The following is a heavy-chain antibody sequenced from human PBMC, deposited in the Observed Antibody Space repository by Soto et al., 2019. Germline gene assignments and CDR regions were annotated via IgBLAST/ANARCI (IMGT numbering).Heavy chain of an antibody. Sequence: SETLSLTCTVSGASISGFYWSWIRKSAGKGLEWIGRIYATGTTDYNPSLKSRVMMSVDTSKKQFSLKLRSVTAADTAVYYCVRDGTKTLRDWFDPWGQGISVTVAS. CDR1: GASISGFY. J-gene: IGHJ5*02. CDR2: IYATGTT. D-gene: IGHD1-1*01. CDR3: VRDGTKTLRDWFDP. V-gene: IGHV4-4*07.